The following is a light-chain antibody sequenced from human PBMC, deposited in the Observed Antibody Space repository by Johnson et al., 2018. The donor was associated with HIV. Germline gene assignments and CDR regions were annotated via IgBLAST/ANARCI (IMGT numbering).Light chain of an antibody. Sequence: QSVLTQPPSVSAAPGQKVTISCSGNTCDIGNNYVSCHQQLPGTAPKLLIYEKNKRPPGIPDRFSASKSGTSATLGITGLQTGDEADYYCGTWDTSLSAGGVFGTGTKVTVL. J-gene: IGLJ1*01. V-gene: IGLV1-51*02. CDR1: TCDIGNNY. CDR2: EKN. CDR3: GTWDTSLSAGGV.